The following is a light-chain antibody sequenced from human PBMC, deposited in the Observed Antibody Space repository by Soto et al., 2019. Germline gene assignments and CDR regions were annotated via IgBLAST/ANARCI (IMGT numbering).Light chain of an antibody. Sequence: DVQMTQSPSSLSAFVGDRVTITCRASQGIAPYLAWFQQKPGKVPKLLIYAPSTLQSGVPSRFSGSGSGTDFTLTINSLQPEDVGTYYCHKYNSAPLTFGGGTKVEIK. CDR2: APS. V-gene: IGKV1-27*01. J-gene: IGKJ4*01. CDR1: QGIAPY. CDR3: HKYNSAPLT.